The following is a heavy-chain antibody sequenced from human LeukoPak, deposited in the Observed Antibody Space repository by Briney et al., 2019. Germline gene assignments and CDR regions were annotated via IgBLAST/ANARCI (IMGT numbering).Heavy chain of an antibody. CDR2: ISPDGRSE. V-gene: IGHV3-30*03. J-gene: IGHJ4*02. CDR3: LGSNIAVV. CDR1: GFTFRSYG. Sequence: GGSLRLSCAGSGFTFRSYGMHWVRQSPGKGLEWLALISPDGRSEYYADSVKGRFTISRDNAKNSLFLQMNSLRAEDTADYYCLGSNIAVVWGQGALVTVSS. D-gene: IGHD6-19*01.